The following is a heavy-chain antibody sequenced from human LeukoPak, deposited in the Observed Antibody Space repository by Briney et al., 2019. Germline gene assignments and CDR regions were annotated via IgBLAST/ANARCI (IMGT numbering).Heavy chain of an antibody. CDR3: ARVLSRYSGSYLDY. D-gene: IGHD1-26*01. Sequence: ASVKVSCKVSGYTLTELSMHWVRQAPGKGLEWMGGFDPEDGETIYAQKFQGRVTMTEDTSTDTAYMELSSLRSDDTAVYYCARVLSRYSGSYLDYWGQGTLVTVSS. CDR2: FDPEDGET. V-gene: IGHV1-24*01. CDR1: GYTLTELS. J-gene: IGHJ4*02.